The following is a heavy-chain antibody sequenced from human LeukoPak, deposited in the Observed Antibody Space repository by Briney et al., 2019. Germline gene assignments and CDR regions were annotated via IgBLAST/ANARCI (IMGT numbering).Heavy chain of an antibody. V-gene: IGHV4-4*07. CDR3: ARGTFDSSGYYLFDY. CDR1: GGSISTNY. D-gene: IGHD3-22*01. Sequence: SETLSLTCTVSGGSISTNYWSWIRQPAGKGLEWIGRIYNSGNTNYRPSLESRVTMSADTSKNQFSLKLSSVTAADTAVYYCARGTFDSSGYYLFDYWGQGTLVTVSS. J-gene: IGHJ4*02. CDR2: IYNSGNT.